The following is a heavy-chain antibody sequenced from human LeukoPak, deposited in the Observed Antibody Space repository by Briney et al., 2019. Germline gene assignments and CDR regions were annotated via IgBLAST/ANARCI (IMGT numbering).Heavy chain of an antibody. J-gene: IGHJ6*02. Sequence: ASVKVSCKASGYIFTAYYMDWVRQATGQGLEWMGWMNPNSGNTGYAQKFQGRVTMTRNTSISTAYMELSSLRSEDTAVYYCARGQDDFWSGYYYGMDVWGQGTTVTVSS. CDR1: GYIFTAYY. CDR3: ARGQDDFWSGYYYGMDV. CDR2: MNPNSGNT. V-gene: IGHV1-8*02. D-gene: IGHD3-3*01.